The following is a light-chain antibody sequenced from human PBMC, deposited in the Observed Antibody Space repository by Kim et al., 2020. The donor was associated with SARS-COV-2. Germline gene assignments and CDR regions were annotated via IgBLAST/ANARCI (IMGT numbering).Light chain of an antibody. Sequence: SLYPGERATRSCRASQRVSSIAWYQQKPGQAPSLLIYGAFTRATGIPDRFSGSGSGIDFTLTVSRLEPEDFAVYFCQQHGSSPITFGQGTRLEIK. CDR1: QRVSS. J-gene: IGKJ5*01. V-gene: IGKV3-20*01. CDR2: GAF. CDR3: QQHGSSPIT.